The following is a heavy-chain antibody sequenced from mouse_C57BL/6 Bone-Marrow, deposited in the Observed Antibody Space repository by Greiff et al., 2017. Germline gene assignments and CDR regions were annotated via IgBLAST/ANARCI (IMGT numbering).Heavy chain of an antibody. Sequence: QVQLQQSGAELARPGASVKLSCKASGYTFTSYGISWVKQRTGQGLEWIGEIYPRSGNTYYNEKFKGKATLTADKSSSTAYMELRSLTSEDSAGYFCARWHGRDYWGQGTTLTVSS. J-gene: IGHJ2*01. CDR3: ARWHGRDY. V-gene: IGHV1-81*01. D-gene: IGHD1-1*01. CDR2: IYPRSGNT. CDR1: GYTFTSYG.